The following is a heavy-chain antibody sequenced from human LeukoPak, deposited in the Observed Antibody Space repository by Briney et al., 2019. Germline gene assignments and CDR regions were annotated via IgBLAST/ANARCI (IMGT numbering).Heavy chain of an antibody. J-gene: IGHJ6*03. CDR2: IIPIFGTA. CDR3: ASDLTTVTIRYYHYYMDV. Sequence: ASVKVSCKASGDTFSSYAISWVRQAPGQGLEWMGGIIPIFGTANYAQKFQGRVTITADESTSTAYMELSSLRSEDTAVYYCASDLTTVTIRYYHYYMDVWGKGTTVTVSS. V-gene: IGHV1-69*13. CDR1: GDTFSSYA. D-gene: IGHD4-11*01.